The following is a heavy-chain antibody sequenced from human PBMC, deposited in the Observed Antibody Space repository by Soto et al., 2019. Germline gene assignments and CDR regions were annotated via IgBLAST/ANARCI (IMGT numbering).Heavy chain of an antibody. CDR2: ISGSGGST. CDR1: GFTFSSYA. V-gene: IGHV3-23*01. J-gene: IGHJ4*02. CDR3: AKDRSDSSSWYPDQGGFDY. Sequence: GGSLRLSCVASGFTFSSYAMSWVRQAPGKGLEWVSAISGSGGSTYYADSVKGRFTISRDNSKNTLYLQMNSLRAEDTAVYYCAKDRSDSSSWYPDQGGFDYWGQGTLVTVSS. D-gene: IGHD6-13*01.